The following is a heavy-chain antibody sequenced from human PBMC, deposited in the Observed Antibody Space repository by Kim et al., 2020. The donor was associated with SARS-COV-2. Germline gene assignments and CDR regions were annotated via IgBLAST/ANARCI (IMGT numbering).Heavy chain of an antibody. J-gene: IGHJ4*02. CDR2: LSPDGTHA. CDR3: AKDLTNNWSFDS. CDR1: GFTFSTHV. V-gene: IGHV3-30*18. Sequence: GGSLRLSCSASGFTFSTHVMRWVRQAPGKGLEWVASLSPDGTHAYYADSVKGRFTISRDHSKNTLFLQMNSLGAEDTAVYYCAKDLTNNWSFDSWGQGTLVTVSS.